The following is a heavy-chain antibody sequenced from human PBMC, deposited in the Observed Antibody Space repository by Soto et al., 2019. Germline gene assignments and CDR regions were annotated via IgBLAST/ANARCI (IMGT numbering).Heavy chain of an antibody. CDR1: GGSFSGYY. CDR3: ARGVMSYDFWSGYDYYYYVMDV. V-gene: IGHV4-34*01. D-gene: IGHD3-3*01. Sequence: SETLSLTCGVYGGSFSGYYWSWIRQPPGKGLEWIGEINHRGSTSYNPSLKSRVTISVDTSKNQFSLKLSSVTAADTAVYYCARGVMSYDFWSGYDYYYYVMDVWGQGTTVTVSS. CDR2: INHRGST. J-gene: IGHJ6*02.